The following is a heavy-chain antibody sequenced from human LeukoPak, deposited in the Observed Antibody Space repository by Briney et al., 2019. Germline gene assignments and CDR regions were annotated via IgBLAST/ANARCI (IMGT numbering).Heavy chain of an antibody. CDR3: ARGEGYDFWSGYYMLDY. CDR1: GGTFSSYA. Sequence: SVKVSCKASGGTFSSYAISWVRQAPGRGLEWMGGIIPIFGTANYAQKFQGRVTITADESTSTAYMELSSLRSEDTAVYYCARGEGYDFWSGYYMLDYWGQGTLATVSS. J-gene: IGHJ4*02. D-gene: IGHD3-3*01. CDR2: IIPIFGTA. V-gene: IGHV1-69*13.